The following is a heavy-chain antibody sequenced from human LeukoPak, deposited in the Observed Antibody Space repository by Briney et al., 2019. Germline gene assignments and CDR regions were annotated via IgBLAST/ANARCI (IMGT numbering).Heavy chain of an antibody. CDR2: ISGSGGST. Sequence: GGSLRLSCAASGFTFSSYAMSWVRQAPGKGLEWVSAISGSGGSTYYADSVKGRFTISRDNSKNTLYLQINSLRAEDTAIYYCAKDHEQWLTYFDYWGQGTLVTVSS. CDR1: GFTFSSYA. D-gene: IGHD6-19*01. V-gene: IGHV3-23*01. CDR3: AKDHEQWLTYFDY. J-gene: IGHJ4*02.